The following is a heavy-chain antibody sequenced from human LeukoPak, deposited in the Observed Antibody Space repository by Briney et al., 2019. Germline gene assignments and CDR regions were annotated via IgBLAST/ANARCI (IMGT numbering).Heavy chain of an antibody. V-gene: IGHV4-30-4*01. CDR2: IYYSGST. CDR3: ARGVPYVYGYYFDF. Sequence: PSETLSLTCTVSGGSISRGDYYWNWIRQPPGKGLERIGYIYYSGSTYYNPSLKTRVSISGDTSKNQFSLKLNSVTAADTAVYFCARGVPYVYGYYFDFWGQGNLVTVSS. CDR1: GGSISRGDYY. J-gene: IGHJ4*02. D-gene: IGHD5-18*01.